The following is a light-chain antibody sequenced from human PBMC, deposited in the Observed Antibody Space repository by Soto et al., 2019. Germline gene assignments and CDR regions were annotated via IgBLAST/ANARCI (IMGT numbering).Light chain of an antibody. Sequence: QSPDTGSLSPGATATLSSRASQSVSSWLAWYQQKPGLAPSLVIYDASSRDTGVPARFSGSGSGTDFTLTISCLQSEDFATYYCQQYYSYPISFGQGTRLEIK. V-gene: IGKV3D-15*01. CDR2: DAS. J-gene: IGKJ5*01. CDR3: QQYYSYPIS. CDR1: QSVSSW.